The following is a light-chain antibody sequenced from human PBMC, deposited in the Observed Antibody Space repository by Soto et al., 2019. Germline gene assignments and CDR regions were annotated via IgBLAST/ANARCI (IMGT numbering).Light chain of an antibody. Sequence: QSALTQPASVSGSPGQSITISCTGTSSDVGSYNLVSWYQQHPGKAPKLMIYEVSKRPSGVSNRFSGSKSGNTASLTISGLQAEDEADYYCCSYAGSRVFGTGTMVTVL. J-gene: IGLJ1*01. V-gene: IGLV2-23*02. CDR2: EVS. CDR3: CSYAGSRV. CDR1: SSDVGSYNL.